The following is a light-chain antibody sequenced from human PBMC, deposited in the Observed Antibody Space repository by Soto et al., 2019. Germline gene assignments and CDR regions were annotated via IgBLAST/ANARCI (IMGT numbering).Light chain of an antibody. Sequence: QSLLTQPPSASGTPGQRVTISCSGSGSSIGTNTVNWYRQLPGTAPKLLIYGNNQRPSGVPDRFSGSKPGTSASLAISGLQSEDEADYYCAAWDGSLNNVLFGGGTKVTVL. V-gene: IGLV1-44*01. CDR3: AAWDGSLNNVL. CDR1: GSSIGTNT. CDR2: GNN. J-gene: IGLJ2*01.